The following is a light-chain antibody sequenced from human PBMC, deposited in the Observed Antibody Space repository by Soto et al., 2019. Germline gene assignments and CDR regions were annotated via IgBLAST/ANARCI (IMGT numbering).Light chain of an antibody. V-gene: IGLV1-40*01. CDR2: GNN. CDR1: SSNLGAGYD. CDR3: QSYDNSLSGSRV. J-gene: IGLJ2*01. Sequence: QSVLTQPPSVSGAPGQRVTISCTGSSSNLGAGYDVHWFQHLPGTAPKLLLYGNNNRPSGVPDRFSGSKSGSSASLAITGLQAEDEADYHCQSYDNSLSGSRVFGGGTKVTVL.